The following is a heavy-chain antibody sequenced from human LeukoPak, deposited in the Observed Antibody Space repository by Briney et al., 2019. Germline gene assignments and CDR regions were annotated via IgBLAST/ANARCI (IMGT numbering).Heavy chain of an antibody. CDR1: GGSIKSYY. Sequence: SETLSLTCTVSGGSIKSYYWSWIRQPPGKGLEGIGYIYDSGSTNYNPFLKSRVTTSLDAAKDQFSLRLSSVTAADTALYYCARVRWLNAYYHYYYMDVWGKGATVTVSS. CDR3: ARVRWLNAYYHYYYMDV. V-gene: IGHV4-59*01. J-gene: IGHJ6*03. CDR2: IYDSGST. D-gene: IGHD3-22*01.